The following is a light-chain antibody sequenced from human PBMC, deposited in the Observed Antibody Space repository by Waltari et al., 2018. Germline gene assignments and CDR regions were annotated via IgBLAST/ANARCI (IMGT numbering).Light chain of an antibody. V-gene: IGLV1-47*01. Sequence: QSVLTQPPSASGAPGQRVTISCSGSSSNIGSNYVYWYQQLPGTAPKLLIYRNNQRPSGVPDRFSGSKSGTSASLAISGLRSEDEADYYCAGWDDSPSVVFGGGTKLTVL. J-gene: IGLJ2*01. CDR3: AGWDDSPSVV. CDR2: RNN. CDR1: SSNIGSNY.